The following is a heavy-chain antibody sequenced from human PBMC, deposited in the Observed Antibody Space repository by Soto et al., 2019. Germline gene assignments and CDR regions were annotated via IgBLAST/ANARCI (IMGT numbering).Heavy chain of an antibody. J-gene: IGHJ6*02. V-gene: IGHV1-2*02. D-gene: IGHD1-26*01. CDR3: ARDAKWELLRYTMDV. CDR2: IRPNSGST. CDR1: GYTFTSYA. Sequence: ASVKVSFTTAGYTFTSYAISWVLQAPGQGLEWMGWIRPNSGSTTYAQKLQGRVTMTRDTSITTAYMELSRLTSDDTAVYYCARDAKWELLRYTMDVWGQGNTVTVSS.